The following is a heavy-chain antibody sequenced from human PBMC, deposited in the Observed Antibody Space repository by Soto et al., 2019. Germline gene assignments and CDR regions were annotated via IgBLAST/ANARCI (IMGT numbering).Heavy chain of an antibody. CDR1: GFTFSSYS. D-gene: IGHD4-17*01. J-gene: IGHJ4*02. CDR2: ISSSSSTI. Sequence: GGSLRLSCAASGFTFSSYSMNWVRQAPGKGLEWVSYISSSSSTIYYADSVKGRFTISRDNAKNSLYLQMNSLRDEDTAVYYCARDPYGGNPLSFDYWGQGTLVTVSS. V-gene: IGHV3-48*02. CDR3: ARDPYGGNPLSFDY.